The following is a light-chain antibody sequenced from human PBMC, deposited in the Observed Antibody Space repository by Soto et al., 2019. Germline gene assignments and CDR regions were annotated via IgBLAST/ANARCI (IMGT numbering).Light chain of an antibody. CDR2: AVN. Sequence: QSVLSQPRSVSGSPGQSVTISCTGSSSDVGGYNYVSWYQQHPDRAPKLLVYAVNKRPSGVPDRFSGSKSGNTASLTISGLQAEDEADYYCCSYAGTYVFGTGTKLTVL. V-gene: IGLV2-11*01. J-gene: IGLJ1*01. CDR1: SSDVGGYNY. CDR3: CSYAGTYV.